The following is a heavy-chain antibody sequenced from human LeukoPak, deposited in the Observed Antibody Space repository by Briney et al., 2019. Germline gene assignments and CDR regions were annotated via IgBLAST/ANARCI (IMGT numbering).Heavy chain of an antibody. CDR3: ARVRRIAAAGAEYFQH. J-gene: IGHJ1*01. CDR1: GYTFTSYG. CDR2: ISTYLGDT. D-gene: IGHD6-25*01. V-gene: IGHV1-18*01. Sequence: ASVKVSCKASGYTFTSYGISWVRQAPGQGLEWMGWISTYLGDTNYAQKYQGRVTITTDTSTSTAYMELRSLRSDDTAIYYCARVRRIAAAGAEYFQHWGQGTLVTVSS.